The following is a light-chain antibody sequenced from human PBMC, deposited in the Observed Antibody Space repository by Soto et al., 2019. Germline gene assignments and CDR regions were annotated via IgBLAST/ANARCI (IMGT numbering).Light chain of an antibody. CDR2: DAS. J-gene: IGKJ4*01. V-gene: IGKV3-11*01. CDR3: QQRSNWALT. CDR1: QSVSSY. Sequence: EIVLTQSPATLSLSPGERATLSCRASQSVSSYLAWYQQKPGQAPRLLIYDASTRATGIPARFSGSGSGTDFTLTISSLEPEYFAVYYCQQRSNWALTFGGGTKVEIK.